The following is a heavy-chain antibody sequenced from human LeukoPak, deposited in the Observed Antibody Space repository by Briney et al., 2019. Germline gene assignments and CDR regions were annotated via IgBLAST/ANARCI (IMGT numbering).Heavy chain of an antibody. CDR3: ARVRAARPFAY. CDR2: INHSGST. J-gene: IGHJ4*02. D-gene: IGHD6-6*01. CDR1: GGSFSGYY. Sequence: SETLSLTCAVYGGSFSGYYWSWIRQPPWKGLEWIGEINHSGSTNYNPSLKSRVTISVDTSKNQFSLKLSSVTAADTAVYYCARVRAARPFAYWGQGTLVTVSS. V-gene: IGHV4-34*01.